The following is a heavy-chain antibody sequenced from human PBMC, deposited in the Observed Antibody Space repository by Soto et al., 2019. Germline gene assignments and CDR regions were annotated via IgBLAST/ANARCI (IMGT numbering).Heavy chain of an antibody. CDR2: IKSKTDGGTT. CDR3: HTQGGELPAFDI. V-gene: IGHV3-15*01. D-gene: IGHD1-26*01. J-gene: IGHJ3*02. CDR1: GFTFSNAW. Sequence: GGSLRLSCAASGFTFSNAWMSWVRQAPGKGLEWVGRIKSKTDGGTTDYAAPVKGRFTISRDDSKNTLYLQMNSLKTEDTAVYYCHTQGGELPAFDIWGQGTMVTVSS.